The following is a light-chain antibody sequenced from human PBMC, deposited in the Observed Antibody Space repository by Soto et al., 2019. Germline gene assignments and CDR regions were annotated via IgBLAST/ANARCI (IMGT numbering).Light chain of an antibody. J-gene: IGKJ2*01. CDR1: RGISSY. V-gene: IGKV1-9*01. CDR2: SAS. Sequence: IQLTQSPSSLSASVGDRVTITCQASRGISSYLAWYQQKPGKPPKLLVYSASTLQSGVPSRFGGSGSGTEFTLTISSLQPDDVATYYCQQYKSYLYTFGQGTKLEIK. CDR3: QQYKSYLYT.